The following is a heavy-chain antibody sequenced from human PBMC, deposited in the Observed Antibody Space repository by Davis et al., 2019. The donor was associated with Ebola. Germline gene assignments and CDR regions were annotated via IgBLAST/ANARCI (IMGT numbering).Heavy chain of an antibody. Sequence: MPSETLSLTCAVYGRSFSGYYWSWIRQPPGKGLEWIGEINHSGSTNYNPSLKSRVTISVDTSKNQFSLKLSSVTAADTAVYYCAREGFWSGYRSRFDYWGQGTLVTVSS. V-gene: IGHV4-34*01. CDR3: AREGFWSGYRSRFDY. CDR1: GRSFSGYY. CDR2: INHSGST. D-gene: IGHD3-3*01. J-gene: IGHJ4*02.